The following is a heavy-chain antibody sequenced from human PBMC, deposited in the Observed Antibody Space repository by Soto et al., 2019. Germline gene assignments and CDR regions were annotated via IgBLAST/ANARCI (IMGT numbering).Heavy chain of an antibody. J-gene: IGHJ4*02. V-gene: IGHV5-51*01. Sequence: PGESRKISSKGSVYSFTSYWIDWLRQMPGKGLELLGPIYLGDSAPRHSPSFQGQVTIPADKSTSTAYLQWSSLKASDTAMYYCATSRWIQLWPVWGQGTLVPAPQ. CDR1: VYSFTSYW. D-gene: IGHD5-18*01. CDR3: ATSRWIQLWPV. CDR2: IYLGDSAP.